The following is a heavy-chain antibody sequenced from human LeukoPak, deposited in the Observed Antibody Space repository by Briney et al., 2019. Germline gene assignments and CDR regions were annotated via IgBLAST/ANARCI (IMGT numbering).Heavy chain of an antibody. Sequence: GGSLRLSCAASGFTFNNYGMSWVRQAPGKGLEWVSEISNTGGSTYYGDSVQGRFTISRDSSENTLYLQMDSLRAEDTAIYYCAKGIDNRGNPFDYWGQGTLVTVST. CDR2: ISNTGGST. CDR1: GFTFNNYG. J-gene: IGHJ4*02. V-gene: IGHV3-23*01. CDR3: AKGIDNRGNPFDY. D-gene: IGHD2/OR15-2a*01.